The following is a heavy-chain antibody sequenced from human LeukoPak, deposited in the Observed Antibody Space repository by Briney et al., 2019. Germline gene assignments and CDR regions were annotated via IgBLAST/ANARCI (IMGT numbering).Heavy chain of an antibody. J-gene: IGHJ4*02. D-gene: IGHD3-10*01. V-gene: IGHV4-39*01. CDR3: ASQDERITMVRGVIRFDY. CDR1: GGSISSSGYY. CDR2: IYYSGST. Sequence: PSETLSLTCTVSGGSISSSGYYWGWIRQPPGKGLEWIGSIYYSGSTYHNPSLKSRVTISVDTSKNQFSLKLSSVTAADTAVYYCASQDERITMVRGVIRFDYWGQGTLVTVSS.